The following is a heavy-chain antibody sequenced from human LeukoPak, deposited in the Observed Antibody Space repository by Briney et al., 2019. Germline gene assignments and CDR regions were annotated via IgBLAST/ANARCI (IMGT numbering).Heavy chain of an antibody. D-gene: IGHD3-9*01. J-gene: IGHJ4*02. CDR2: IYYSGST. V-gene: IGHV4-59*08. CDR3: AGYVILTGRFDY. Sequence: SETLSLTCTVSGGSISSYYWSWIRQPPGKGLEWIGYIYYSGSTNYNPSLKSRVTISVDTSKNQFSLKLSSVTAADTAVYYCAGYVILTGRFDYWGQGTLVTVSS. CDR1: GGSISSYY.